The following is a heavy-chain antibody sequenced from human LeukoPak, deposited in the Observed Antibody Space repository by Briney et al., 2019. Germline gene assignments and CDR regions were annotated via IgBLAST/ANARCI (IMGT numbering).Heavy chain of an antibody. CDR2: IYPGDSDT. D-gene: IGHD2-2*02. J-gene: IGHJ5*02. CDR3: ARWASPYCSSTSCYTGNWFDP. V-gene: IGHV5-51*01. Sequence: GESLKISCQGSGYSFTSYWIGWVRQMPGKGLEWMGIIYPGDSDTRYSPSFQGQVTISADKSISTAYLQWSSLKASDTAMYYCARWASPYCSSTSCYTGNWFDPWGQGTLVTVSS. CDR1: GYSFTSYW.